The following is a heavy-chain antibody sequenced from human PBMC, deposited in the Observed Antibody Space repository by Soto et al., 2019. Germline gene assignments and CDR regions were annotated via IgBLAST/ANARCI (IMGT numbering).Heavy chain of an antibody. D-gene: IGHD5-12*01. Sequence: SATLSRTCTVPGGSISRSHWSWIRQPAGKGLEWIGRIYTSGSTNYNPSLKSRVTMSVDTSKNQFSLKLSSVTAADTAVYYCARDSGYEYIIDYWGQGTLVTVSS. CDR2: IYTSGST. J-gene: IGHJ4*02. V-gene: IGHV4-4*07. CDR3: ARDSGYEYIIDY. CDR1: GGSISRSH.